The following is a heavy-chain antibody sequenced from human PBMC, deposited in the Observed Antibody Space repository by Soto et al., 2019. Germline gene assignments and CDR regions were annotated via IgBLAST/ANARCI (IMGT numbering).Heavy chain of an antibody. D-gene: IGHD6-13*01. CDR2: ISAYNGDT. CDR1: GYTFTSHG. CDR3: ARCTSQQLAPRYYFDY. J-gene: IGHJ4*02. Sequence: GASVKVSCKTSGYTFTSHGISWVRWAPGRGLEWMGWISAYNGDTKYAQKLQGRVTMTTDTSTSTAYMELRSLRSDDTAVYYCARCTSQQLAPRYYFDYWGQGTLVTVSS. V-gene: IGHV1-18*04.